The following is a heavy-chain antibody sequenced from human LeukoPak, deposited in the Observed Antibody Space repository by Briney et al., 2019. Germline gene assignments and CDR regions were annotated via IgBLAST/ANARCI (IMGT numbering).Heavy chain of an antibody. D-gene: IGHD5-18*01. CDR3: ASSTSYSYGLFDY. CDR2: INPNSGGT. J-gene: IGHJ4*02. V-gene: IGHV1-2*02. CDR1: GYTFTGYY. Sequence: ASVKVSCKASGYTFTGYYMHWVRQAPGQGLEWMGWINPNSGGTNYAQKFQGRVTMTRNTSISTAYMELSSLRSEDTAVYYCASSTSYSYGLFDYWGQGTLVTVSS.